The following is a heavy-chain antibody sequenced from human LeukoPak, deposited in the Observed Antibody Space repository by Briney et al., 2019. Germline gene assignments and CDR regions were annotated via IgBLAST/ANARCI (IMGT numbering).Heavy chain of an antibody. Sequence: SETLSLTCTVSGGSISSSSYYWGWLLHPPGKGLEWIGSIYYSGSTYYNPSLKSRVTISVDTSKNQFSLKLSSVTAADTAVYYCARPMVREVIAFDYWGQGTLVTVSS. CDR1: GGSISSSSYY. CDR3: ARPMVREVIAFDY. CDR2: IYYSGST. J-gene: IGHJ4*02. D-gene: IGHD3-10*01. V-gene: IGHV4-39*01.